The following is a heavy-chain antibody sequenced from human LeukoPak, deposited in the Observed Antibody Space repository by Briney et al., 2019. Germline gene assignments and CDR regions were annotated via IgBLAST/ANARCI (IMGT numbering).Heavy chain of an antibody. Sequence: ASVKVSCKASGYTFTRYYMHWVRQAPGRGLEWMGWINLNSGGTNFAQKFQGRVTMTRDTSISTAYMELSRLRSDDTAVYYCARDDSGSYYFDYWGQGTLVTVSS. V-gene: IGHV1-2*02. CDR2: INLNSGGT. CDR1: GYTFTRYY. CDR3: ARDDSGSYYFDY. D-gene: IGHD1-26*01. J-gene: IGHJ4*02.